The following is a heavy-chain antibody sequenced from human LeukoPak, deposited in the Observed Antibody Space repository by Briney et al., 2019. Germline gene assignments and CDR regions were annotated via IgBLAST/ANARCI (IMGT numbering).Heavy chain of an antibody. D-gene: IGHD4-17*01. V-gene: IGHV3-53*01. Sequence: GGSLRLSCAASGFTVSSNYMSWVRQAPGKGLEWVSVIYSGGSTYYADSVKGRFTISRDNSKNTLYLQMNSLRAKDTAVYYCASGGLRSHFDYWGQGTLVTVSS. CDR1: GFTVSSNY. CDR2: IYSGGST. J-gene: IGHJ4*02. CDR3: ASGGLRSHFDY.